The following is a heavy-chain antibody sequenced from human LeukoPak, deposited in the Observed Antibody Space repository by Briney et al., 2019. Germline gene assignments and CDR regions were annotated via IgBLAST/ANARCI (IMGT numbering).Heavy chain of an antibody. CDR3: AREEHRLAEAGTSAFDL. CDR1: GFTFSENW. D-gene: IGHD6-13*01. J-gene: IGHJ3*01. CDR2: INRDGGLT. V-gene: IGHV3-74*01. Sequence: QTGGSLRLSYVASGFTFSENWMRWVRHAPGKGLAWVSHINRDGGLTNYAESVKGRFTISRDNARNTVYLQMSSLRVEDTAIYFCAREEHRLAEAGTSAFDLGGQGTLVTVSP.